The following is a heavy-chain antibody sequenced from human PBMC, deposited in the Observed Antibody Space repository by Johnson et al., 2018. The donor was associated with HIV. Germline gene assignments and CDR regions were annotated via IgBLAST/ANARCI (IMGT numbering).Heavy chain of an antibody. J-gene: IGHJ3*02. CDR2: ISYDGSNK. CDR3: AREKAAGAFDI. V-gene: IGHV3-30*04. D-gene: IGHD6-25*01. CDR1: GFTFRSYA. Sequence: QVQLVESGGGVVQPGRSLRLSCAASGFTFRSYAMHWVRQAPGKGLEWVAVISYDGSNKYYADSVKGRFTISRDNSKNTLYLQKNSLRAEDTALYYCAREKAAGAFDIWGQGTMVTVSS.